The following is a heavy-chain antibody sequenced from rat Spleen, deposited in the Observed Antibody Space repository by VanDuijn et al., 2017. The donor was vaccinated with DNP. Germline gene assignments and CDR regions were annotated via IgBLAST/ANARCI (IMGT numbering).Heavy chain of an antibody. CDR1: GFPFSDYY. CDR3: ATLDWYFDF. V-gene: IGHV5-7*01. CDR2: ISTTGSST. Sequence: EVQLVESGGGLMQPGKSLKLSCAASGFPFSDYYMAWVRQAPEKGLEWVATISTTGSSTYYGDSVKGRFTISRDNAKSTLYLQMDSLRSEDTATYYCATLDWYFDFWGPGTMVTVSS. J-gene: IGHJ1*01.